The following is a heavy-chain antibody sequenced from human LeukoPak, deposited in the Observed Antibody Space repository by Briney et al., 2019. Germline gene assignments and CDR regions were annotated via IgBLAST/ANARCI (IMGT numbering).Heavy chain of an antibody. V-gene: IGHV3-15*01. D-gene: IGHD3-22*01. CDR1: GFTFSSYA. CDR2: IKSKTDGGTT. Sequence: GGSLRLSCAASGFTFSSYAMSWVRQAPGKGLEWVGRIKSKTDGGTTDYAAPVKGRFTISRDDSKNTLYLQMNSLKTEDTAVYYCTTDSPTYYYDSSGYRRLLTEFDYWGQGTLVTVSS. J-gene: IGHJ4*02. CDR3: TTDSPTYYYDSSGYRRLLTEFDY.